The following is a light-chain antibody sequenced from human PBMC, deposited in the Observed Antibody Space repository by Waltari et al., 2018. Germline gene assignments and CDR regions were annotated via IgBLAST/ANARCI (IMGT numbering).Light chain of an antibody. J-gene: IGLJ2*01. CDR3: ASWDDSLNGLI. Sequence: QSVLTQPPSASGTPGQRVTIPGSGSNSKIGRLTVNWYEHLPGTAPKLLIYSNDQRPSGVPDRFSGSKSGTSASLAITGLHSEDEADYYCASWDDSLNGLIFGAGTKLTVL. CDR1: NSKIGRLT. V-gene: IGLV1-44*01. CDR2: SND.